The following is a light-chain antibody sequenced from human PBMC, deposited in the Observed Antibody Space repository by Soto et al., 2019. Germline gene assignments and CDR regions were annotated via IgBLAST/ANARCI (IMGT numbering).Light chain of an antibody. Sequence: AIQMTQSPSSLSASVGDRVAVTCRASQGIRNNLGWYQQKPGKAPKLLIYAASSLQSGVPSRFSGSGSGTDFTLTISSLQPEDFATYFCLQDYNYPYTFGQGTKLEIK. J-gene: IGKJ2*01. CDR1: QGIRNN. CDR2: AAS. CDR3: LQDYNYPYT. V-gene: IGKV1-6*01.